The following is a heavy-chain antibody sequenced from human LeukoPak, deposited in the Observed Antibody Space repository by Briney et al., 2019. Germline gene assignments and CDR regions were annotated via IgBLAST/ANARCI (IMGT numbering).Heavy chain of an antibody. CDR3: ARGPDSYGLPAYYYGMDV. CDR1: GDSVSSNSAA. CDR2: TYYRSKWYN. J-gene: IGHJ6*02. Sequence: SQTLSLTCAIFGDSVSSNSAAWNWIRQSPSTGLEWLGRTYYRSKWYNDYAGSVKSRITINPDTSKNQFSLQVNSVTPEDTAVYYCARGPDSYGLPAYYYGMDVWGQGTTVTVSS. D-gene: IGHD5-18*01. V-gene: IGHV6-1*01.